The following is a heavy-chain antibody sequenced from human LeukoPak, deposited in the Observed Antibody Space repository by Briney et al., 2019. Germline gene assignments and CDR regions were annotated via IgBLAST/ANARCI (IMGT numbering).Heavy chain of an antibody. Sequence: SQTLSLTCVISGDSVASNSTACNWIRQSPSRGLEWLGRTYYRSKWYNDYALSMKSRITINPDTSKNQFSLQLNSVTPEDMAVYYCARGGQGDGYSADEAFDFWGQGTMVTVS. J-gene: IGHJ3*01. CDR1: GDSVASNSTA. CDR3: ARGGQGDGYSADEAFDF. CDR2: TYYRSKWYN. V-gene: IGHV6-1*01. D-gene: IGHD5-24*01.